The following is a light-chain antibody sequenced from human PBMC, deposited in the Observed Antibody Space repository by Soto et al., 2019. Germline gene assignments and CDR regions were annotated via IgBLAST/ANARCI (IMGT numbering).Light chain of an antibody. CDR2: DAS. V-gene: IGKV1-33*01. CDR1: QDISTY. CDR3: QQYDNLPLT. Sequence: DIPMTQSPSSLSASAGDRVTLTCQASQDISTYLNWYQQKPGKAPKLLIYDASNLETGVPSRFSGSRSGTDFTFTISSLQPEDIATYYFQQYDNLPLTFGGGTKGEIK. J-gene: IGKJ4*01.